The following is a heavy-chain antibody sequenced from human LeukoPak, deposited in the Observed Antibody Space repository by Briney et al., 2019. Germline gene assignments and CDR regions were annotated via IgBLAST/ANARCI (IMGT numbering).Heavy chain of an antibody. V-gene: IGHV5-51*01. CDR2: MYPGDSDT. CDR1: GYSFTTYW. D-gene: IGHD6-6*01. J-gene: IGHJ4*02. Sequence: PGESLKISCKGSGYSFTTYWIGWVRQMPGKGLEWVGIMYPGDSDTRYSPPYQGQVTISADKSISTAYLQWSSLMASDTAMYYCARYDSSLGGFDYWGQGTPVTVSS. CDR3: ARYDSSLGGFDY.